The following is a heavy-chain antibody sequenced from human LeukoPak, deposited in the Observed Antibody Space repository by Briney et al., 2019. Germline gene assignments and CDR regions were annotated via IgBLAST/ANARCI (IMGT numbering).Heavy chain of an antibody. V-gene: IGHV1-69*05. CDR1: GGTFSSYA. D-gene: IGHD1-26*01. J-gene: IGHJ4*02. CDR2: IIPIFGTA. CDR3: ARDVRLIPGSYYRLDY. Sequence: GASVKVSCKASGGTFSSYAISWVRQAPGQGLEWMGRIIPIFGTANYAQKFQGRVTITTDESTSTAYMELSSLRSEDTAVYYCARDVRLIPGSYYRLDYWGQGTLVTVSS.